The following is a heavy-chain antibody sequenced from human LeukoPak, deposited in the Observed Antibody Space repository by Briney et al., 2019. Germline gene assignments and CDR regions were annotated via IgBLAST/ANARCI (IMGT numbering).Heavy chain of an antibody. D-gene: IGHD3-10*02. CDR2: IGSDNKP. J-gene: IGHJ6*02. Sequence: GGSLRLSCAASGFAFSNFAMSWVRQAPGKGLEWVSSIGSDNKPHYSESVKGRFAISRDNSKSMLFLQLNSLRAEDTALYYCAGDLHYYVAMDVWGQGTTVTVSS. CDR1: GFAFSNFA. CDR3: AGDLHYYVAMDV. V-gene: IGHV3-23*05.